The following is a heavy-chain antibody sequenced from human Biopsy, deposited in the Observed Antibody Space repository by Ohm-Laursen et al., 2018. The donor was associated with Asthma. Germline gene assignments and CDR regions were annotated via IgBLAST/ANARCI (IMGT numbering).Heavy chain of an antibody. CDR1: GDAMSTSGSY. CDR2: IYYSGRT. J-gene: IGHJ2*01. D-gene: IGHD6-6*01. CDR3: ARAVSSSSYWYFDL. Sequence: SETLSLTCIVSGDAMSTSGSYWGWIRQSPGKGLEWIGSIYYSGRTYYNPSLESRVTISADTSKNPFSLKVTSATAADTAVYYCARAVSSSSYWYFDLWGRGDLVTASS. V-gene: IGHV4-39*02.